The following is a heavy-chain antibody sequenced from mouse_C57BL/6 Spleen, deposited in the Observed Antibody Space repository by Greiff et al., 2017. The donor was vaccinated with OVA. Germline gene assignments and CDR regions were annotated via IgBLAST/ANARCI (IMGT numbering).Heavy chain of an antibody. D-gene: IGHD2-4*01. CDR2: IDPSDSYT. CDR1: GYTFTSYW. CDR3: ARSRLRRFAY. Sequence: QVQLQQSGAELVMPGASVKLSCKASGYTFTSYWMHWVKQRPGQGLEWIGEIDPSDSYTNYNQKFKGKSTLTVDKSSSTAYMQLSSLTSEDSAVYYCARSRLRRFAYWGQGTLVTVSA. V-gene: IGHV1-69*01. J-gene: IGHJ3*01.